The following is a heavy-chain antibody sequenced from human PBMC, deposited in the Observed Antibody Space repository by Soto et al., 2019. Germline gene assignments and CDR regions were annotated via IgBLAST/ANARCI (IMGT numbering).Heavy chain of an antibody. D-gene: IGHD2-15*01. CDR2: INHSGST. V-gene: IGHV4-34*01. CDR1: GGSFSGYY. Sequence: PSETLSLTCAGYGGSFSGYYWSGIRQPPGKGLEWIGEINHSGSTNYNPSLKSRVTISVDTSKNQFSLKLSAVTAADTAVYYCARESTVAAPPHFAYWAQRTLVTVSS. CDR3: ARESTVAAPPHFAY. J-gene: IGHJ4*02.